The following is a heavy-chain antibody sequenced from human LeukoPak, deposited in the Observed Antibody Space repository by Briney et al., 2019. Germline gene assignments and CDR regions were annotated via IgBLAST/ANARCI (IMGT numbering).Heavy chain of an antibody. CDR2: IIPIFGTA. CDR3: AKAAAGIYYYYGMDV. V-gene: IGHV1-69*13. J-gene: IGHJ6*02. D-gene: IGHD6-13*01. Sequence: ASVKVSCKASGGTFSSYAISWVRQAPGQGLEWMGGIIPIFGTANYAQKFQGRVTITADESTSTAYMELSSLRSEDTAVYYCAKAAAGIYYYYGMDVWGQGTTVTVSS. CDR1: GGTFSSYA.